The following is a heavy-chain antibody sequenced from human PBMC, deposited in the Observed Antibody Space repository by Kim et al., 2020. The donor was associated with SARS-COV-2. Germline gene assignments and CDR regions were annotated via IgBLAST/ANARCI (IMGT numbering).Heavy chain of an antibody. CDR1: GLTVSNYA. D-gene: IGHD6-19*01. CDR2: ISGGDGST. J-gene: IGHJ4*02. CDR3: AQNGVSGWYSGY. V-gene: IGHV3-23*01. Sequence: GGSLRLSCVASGLTVSNYAMSWVRQAPGMGLEWVSGISGGDGSTYYADSVRGRFTISRDNSKNTLYLQMDSLRADDTAVYYCAQNGVSGWYSGYWGQGTL.